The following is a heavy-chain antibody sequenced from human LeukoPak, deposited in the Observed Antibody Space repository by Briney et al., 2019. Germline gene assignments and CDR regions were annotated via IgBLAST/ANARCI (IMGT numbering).Heavy chain of an antibody. CDR1: GYSFTSYW. J-gene: IGHJ5*02. CDR2: IYPGDSDT. Sequence: GESLKISCKGSGYSFTSYWIGWVCQMPGKGLEWMGIIYPGDSDTRYSPSFQGQVTISADKSISTAYLQWSSLKASDTAMYYCARRIGYCSSTSCYSNWFDPWGQGTLVTVSS. CDR3: ARRIGYCSSTSCYSNWFDP. D-gene: IGHD2-2*01. V-gene: IGHV5-51*01.